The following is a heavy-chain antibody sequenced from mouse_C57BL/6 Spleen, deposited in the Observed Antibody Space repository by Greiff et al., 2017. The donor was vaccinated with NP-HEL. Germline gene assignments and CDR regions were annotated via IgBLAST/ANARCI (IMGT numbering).Heavy chain of an antibody. CDR3: ARYYYGSSPPWYFDV. V-gene: IGHV1-52*01. CDR2: IDPSDSET. J-gene: IGHJ1*03. CDR1: GYTFTSYW. Sequence: VQLQQPGAELVRPGSSVKLSCKASGYTFTSYWMHWVKQRPIQGLEWIGNIDPSDSETHYNQKFKDKATLTVDKSSSTAYMQLSSLTSEDSAVYYCARYYYGSSPPWYFDVWGTGTTVTVSS. D-gene: IGHD1-1*01.